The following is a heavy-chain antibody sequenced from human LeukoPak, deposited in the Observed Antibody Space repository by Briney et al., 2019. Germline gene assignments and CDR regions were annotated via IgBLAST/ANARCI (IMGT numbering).Heavy chain of an antibody. CDR1: GYSFKNYW. Sequence: GASLKISCKGSGYSFKNYWIAWVRQMPGKGLEWMGIIYPGDSNTRYNPSFQGQVTISADKSISTAYLQWSSLKASDTAEYYCARQGFVASYGVDVWGQGTTVTVSS. V-gene: IGHV5-51*01. CDR3: ARQGFVASYGVDV. J-gene: IGHJ6*02. CDR2: IYPGDSNT.